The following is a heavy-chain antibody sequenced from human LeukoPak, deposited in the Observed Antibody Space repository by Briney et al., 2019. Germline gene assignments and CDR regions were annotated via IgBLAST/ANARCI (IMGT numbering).Heavy chain of an antibody. J-gene: IGHJ4*02. Sequence: QTGGSLRLSCAASGFTFSSYAMSWVRQAPGKGLEWVSAISGSGGSTYYADSVKGRFTISRDNSKNTLYLQMNSLSAEDTAVYYCAKGKQQLAYYFDYWGQGTLVTVSS. CDR2: ISGSGGST. V-gene: IGHV3-23*01. CDR3: AKGKQQLAYYFDY. D-gene: IGHD6-13*01. CDR1: GFTFSSYA.